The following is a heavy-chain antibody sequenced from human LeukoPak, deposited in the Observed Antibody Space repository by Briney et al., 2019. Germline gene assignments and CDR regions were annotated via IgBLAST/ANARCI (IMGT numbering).Heavy chain of an antibody. Sequence: ASVKVSCTASVYTFISYGISWVRQAPGQGLEWMGWISAYNGNTKYAQKLQGRVTMTTDTSTSTAYKELRSLRSDDTDIYYCAREREGSFDYWGQGTLVTVSS. CDR2: ISAYNGNT. D-gene: IGHD1-26*01. CDR1: VYTFISYG. CDR3: AREREGSFDY. J-gene: IGHJ4*02. V-gene: IGHV1-18*01.